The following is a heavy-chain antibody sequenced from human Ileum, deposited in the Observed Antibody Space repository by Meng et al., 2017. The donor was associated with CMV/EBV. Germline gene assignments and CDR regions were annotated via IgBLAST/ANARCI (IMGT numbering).Heavy chain of an antibody. CDR3: ARENQLLYPYYFDY. D-gene: IGHD2-2*02. CDR1: SSTSAA. V-gene: IGHV6-1*01. CDR2: TYYRSKWYN. J-gene: IGHJ4*02. Sequence: SSTSAAWNWIRQSPSRGLEWLGRTYYRSKWYNDYAVSVKSRITINPDTSKNQFSLQLNSVTPEDTAVYYCARENQLLYPYYFDYWGQGTLVTVSS.